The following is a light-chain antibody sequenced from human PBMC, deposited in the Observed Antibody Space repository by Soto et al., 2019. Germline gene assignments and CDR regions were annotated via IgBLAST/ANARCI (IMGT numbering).Light chain of an antibody. CDR2: DES. V-gene: IGKV1-33*01. Sequence: DIQMTQSPSSLSASVGDRVTITCQASQDISNSLNWYQQKPGKAPKLLIYDESNLNTGVPSRFSGSGSETHFTFTISSLQPEDFATYYCQHYHFLPPMYPFGEGTTVEIK. CDR1: QDISNS. J-gene: IGKJ2*01. CDR3: QHYHFLPPMYP.